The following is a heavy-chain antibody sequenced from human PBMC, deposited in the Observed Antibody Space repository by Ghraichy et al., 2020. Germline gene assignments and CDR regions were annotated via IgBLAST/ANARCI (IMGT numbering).Heavy chain of an antibody. Sequence: LRLSCTVSGGSISSGDYYWSWIRQAPGKGLEWIGYIWHSGSAYSSPSLNSRVTISGDTSKNQFSLKLTSVTAADTAVYSCARDVVVGGSDALDIWGQGTMVTVSS. CDR3: ARDVVVGGSDALDI. V-gene: IGHV4-30-4*01. CDR1: GGSISSGDYY. CDR2: IWHSGSA. D-gene: IGHD2-21*01. J-gene: IGHJ3*02.